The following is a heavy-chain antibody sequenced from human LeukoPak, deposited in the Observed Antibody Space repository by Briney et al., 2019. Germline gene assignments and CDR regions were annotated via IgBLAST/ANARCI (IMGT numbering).Heavy chain of an antibody. V-gene: IGHV4-61*02. CDR2: IYTSGST. Sequence: SETLSLTCTASGGSISSRSYYWSWIRQPAGKGLEWIGRIYTSGSTNYNPSLKSPVTMLVDTSKKKFSLKLSSVTAADTAVYYCARDRYYYGSGTIGDYWGQGTLVTVSS. CDR3: ARDRYYYGSGTIGDY. J-gene: IGHJ4*02. D-gene: IGHD3-10*01. CDR1: GGSISSRSYY.